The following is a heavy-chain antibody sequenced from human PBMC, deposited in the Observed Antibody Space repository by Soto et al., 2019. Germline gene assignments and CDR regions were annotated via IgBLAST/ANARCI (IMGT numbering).Heavy chain of an antibody. V-gene: IGHV4-39*01. J-gene: IGHJ4*02. D-gene: IGHD6-19*01. CDR3: ARHGFSSGWQTFDY. CDR2: FSYSGST. Sequence: SETLSLTCTVSGASISSSSYYWGWIRQPPGKGLEWIGSFSYSGSTYYNPSLKSRLTISVDTSKSQFSLRLSSVTAADTAVYYCARHGFSSGWQTFDYWGRGALVTVSS. CDR1: GASISSSSYY.